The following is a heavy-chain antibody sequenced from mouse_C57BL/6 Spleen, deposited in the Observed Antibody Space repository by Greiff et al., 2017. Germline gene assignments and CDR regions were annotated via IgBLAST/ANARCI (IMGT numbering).Heavy chain of an antibody. CDR1: GFTFSSYA. CDR3: TRGNDYDDFDY. V-gene: IGHV5-9-1*02. D-gene: IGHD2-4*01. J-gene: IGHJ2*01. Sequence: EVQVVESGEGLVKPGGSLKLSCAASGFTFSSYAMSWVRQTPEKRLEWVAYISSGGDYIYYADTVKGRFTISRDNARNTLYLQMSSLESEDTAMYYWTRGNDYDDFDYWGQGTTLTVAS. CDR2: ISSGGDYI.